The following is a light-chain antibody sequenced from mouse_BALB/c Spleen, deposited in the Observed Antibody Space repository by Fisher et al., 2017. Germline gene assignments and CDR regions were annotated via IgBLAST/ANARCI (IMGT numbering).Light chain of an antibody. J-gene: IGKJ5*01. CDR2: DTS. CDR1: SSVSY. CDR3: QQWSSNPYT. V-gene: IGKV4-59*01. Sequence: IVMTQSPAILSASPGEKVTMTCRASSSVSYMHWYQQKSGTSPKRWIYDTSKLASGVPARFSGSGSGTSYSLTISSMEAEDAATYYCQQWSSNPYTFGAGTKLELK.